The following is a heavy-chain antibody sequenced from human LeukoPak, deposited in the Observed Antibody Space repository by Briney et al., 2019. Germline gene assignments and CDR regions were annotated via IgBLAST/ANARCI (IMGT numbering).Heavy chain of an antibody. D-gene: IGHD5-18*01. V-gene: IGHV3-21*01. J-gene: IGHJ4*02. CDR2: ISSSSSYI. CDR3: ARDEEDTAMVTRYFDY. CDR1: GFTFSSYS. Sequence: GGSLRLSCAASGFTFSSYSMSWVREAPGKGLEWVSSISSSSSYIYYADSVKGRFTISSDNAKNSLYLQMNSLRAEDTAVYYCARDEEDTAMVTRYFDYWGQGTLVTVSS.